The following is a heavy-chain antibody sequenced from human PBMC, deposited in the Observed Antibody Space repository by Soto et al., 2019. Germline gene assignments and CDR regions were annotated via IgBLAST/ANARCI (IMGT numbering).Heavy chain of an antibody. CDR2: INPNSGGT. J-gene: IGHJ6*02. V-gene: IGHV1-2*02. CDR1: GYTFTGYY. Sequence: ASVKVSCKASGYTFTGYYMHWVRQAPGQGLEWMGWINPNSGGTNYAQKFQGRVTMTRDTSISTAYMELSRLRSDDTAVYYCAGPSKEFGAFFVWGQGTTVTVSS. D-gene: IGHD3-10*01. CDR3: AGPSKEFGAFFV.